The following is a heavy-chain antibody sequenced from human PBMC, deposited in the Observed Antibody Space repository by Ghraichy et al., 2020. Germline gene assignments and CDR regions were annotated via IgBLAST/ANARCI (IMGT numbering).Heavy chain of an antibody. Sequence: ASVKVSCKASGYSFISYYMHWVRKAPGQGLEWMGIINPSGGSRRYAQKFQGRVTMTRDTSTSTVYMELSSLRSEDTAVYYCVRSIVVVTAQHYGMDVWGQGTTVTVSS. D-gene: IGHD2-21*02. J-gene: IGHJ6*02. CDR2: INPSGGSR. CDR1: GYSFISYY. V-gene: IGHV1-46*03. CDR3: VRSIVVVTAQHYGMDV.